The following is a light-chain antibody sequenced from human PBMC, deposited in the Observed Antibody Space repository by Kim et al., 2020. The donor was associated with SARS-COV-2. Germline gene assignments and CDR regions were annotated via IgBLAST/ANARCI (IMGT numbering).Light chain of an antibody. CDR1: QSVSSSY. CDR3: QQYANSPGT. V-gene: IGKV3-20*01. CDR2: GAS. J-gene: IGKJ1*01. Sequence: EIVLTQSPGTLSLSPGERATLSCRASQSVSSSYLAWYQEKPGQAPRLLIYGASSRATGIPDRFSGSGSGTDFTLTISRVEPEDFAVYYCQQYANSPGTFGQGTKVDIK.